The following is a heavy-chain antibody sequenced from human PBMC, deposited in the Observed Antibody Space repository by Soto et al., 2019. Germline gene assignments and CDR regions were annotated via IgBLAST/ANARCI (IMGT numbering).Heavy chain of an antibody. CDR2: LSSDGFGA. D-gene: IGHD3-16*01. CDR3: ARDLGVPDY. CDR1: GFSLSPYW. Sequence: GGYLRLSCAASGFSLSPYWLHWVRQVPGRELEWVARLSSDGFGAAYADSVKGRFFISRDIARNTLSLQMNSLRADDTAVYDCARDLGVPDYWGRGSSVTVYS. V-gene: IGHV3-74*03. J-gene: IGHJ4*01.